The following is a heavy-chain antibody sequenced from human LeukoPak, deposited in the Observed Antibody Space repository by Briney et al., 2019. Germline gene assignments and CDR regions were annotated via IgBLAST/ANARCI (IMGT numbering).Heavy chain of an antibody. Sequence: GSLRLSCAASGFSFSDHRMNWVRQAPGKGLEWVSSISGSSSDIYYAASVKGRVTISRDNAKNSVHLQMDSLRAEDTAVYYCARDDPSMIAALHYWGQGTLVTVSS. CDR2: ISGSSSDI. J-gene: IGHJ4*02. D-gene: IGHD6-6*01. CDR3: ARDDPSMIAALHY. V-gene: IGHV3-21*01. CDR1: GFSFSDHR.